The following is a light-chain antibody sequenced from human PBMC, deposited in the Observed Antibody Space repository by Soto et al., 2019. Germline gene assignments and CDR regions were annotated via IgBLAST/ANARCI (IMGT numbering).Light chain of an antibody. V-gene: IGKV4-1*01. CDR3: QQYYTAPVT. J-gene: IGKJ1*01. CDR2: WAS. CDR1: QSVLYSSDNKNY. Sequence: DIVMTQSPDSLAVSLGERATINCKSSQSVLYSSDNKNYLAWYQQKPGQPPNLLIYWASTRESGVPDRFSGSGSGTDFPLTISSLQADDVAVYYCQQYYTAPVTFGQGTKVEIK.